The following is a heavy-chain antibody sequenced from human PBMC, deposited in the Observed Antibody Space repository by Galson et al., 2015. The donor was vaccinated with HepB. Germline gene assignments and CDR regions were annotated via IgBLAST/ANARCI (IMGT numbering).Heavy chain of an antibody. CDR1: GFRLGNYW. CDR2: INTFGNET. V-gene: IGHV3-74*03. D-gene: IGHD2-2*01. J-gene: IGHJ2*01. CDR3: ARRGGSTWFPGSGYFDL. Sequence: SLRLSCAASGFRLGNYWMHWVRQVPGKGLEWISRINTFGNETTYADSVRGRFATSRDNAKNILYLQMYSLGAEDTGLYYCARRGGSTWFPGSGYFDLWGRGSLVTVSS.